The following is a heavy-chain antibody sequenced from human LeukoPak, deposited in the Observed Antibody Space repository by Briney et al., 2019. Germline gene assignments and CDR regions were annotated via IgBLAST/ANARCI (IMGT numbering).Heavy chain of an antibody. CDR3: ARAGSIAAAAFDP. V-gene: IGHV1-69*13. J-gene: IGHJ5*02. CDR1: GGTFSSYA. CDR2: IIPIFGTA. D-gene: IGHD6-13*01. Sequence: SVKVSCKASGGTFSSYAISWVRQAPGQGLEWMGGIIPIFGTANYAQKFQGRVTITADESTSTAYMELSSLRSEDTAVYYCARAGSIAAAAFDPWGQETLVTVSS.